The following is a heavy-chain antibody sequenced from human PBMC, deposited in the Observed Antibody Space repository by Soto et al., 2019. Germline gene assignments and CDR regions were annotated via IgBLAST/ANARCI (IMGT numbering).Heavy chain of an antibody. CDR1: GFTFSSYA. V-gene: IGHV3-23*01. CDR2: ISGSGGST. D-gene: IGHD2-2*02. J-gene: IGHJ6*02. CDR3: AKRMVPAAISYYYGMDV. Sequence: GGSLRLSCAASGFTFSSYAMSWVRQAPGKGLEWVSAISGSGGSTYYADSVKGRFTISRDNSKNTLYLQMNSLRAEDTAVYYCAKRMVPAAISYYYGMDVWGQGTAVNVS.